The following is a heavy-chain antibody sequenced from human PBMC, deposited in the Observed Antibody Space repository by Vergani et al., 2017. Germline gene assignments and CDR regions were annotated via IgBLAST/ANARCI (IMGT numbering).Heavy chain of an antibody. J-gene: IGHJ6*03. CDR1: GGSISSYY. D-gene: IGHD2-15*01. V-gene: IGHV4-59*01. CDR2: IYYSGST. Sequence: QVQLQESGPGLVKPSETLSLTCTVSGGSISSYYWSWIRQPPGKGLEWIGYIYYSGSTNYNPSLTSRVTISVDTSKNQFSLKLSSVTAADTAVYYCARGYCSGGSCYPYYYYYYMDVWGKGTTVTVSS. CDR3: ARGYCSGGSCYPYYYYYYMDV.